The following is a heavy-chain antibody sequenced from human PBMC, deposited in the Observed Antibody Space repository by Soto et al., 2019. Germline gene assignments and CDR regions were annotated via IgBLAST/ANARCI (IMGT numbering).Heavy chain of an antibody. D-gene: IGHD2-8*01. CDR2: LSASGRT. CDR3: ARGMGRYFEL. CDR1: GDSIGKFY. Sequence: SETLSFTCDISGDSIGKFYWRCIRQPAGKGLESLGRLSASGRTNYSPSLQSRVTMSLDWSKNRFSLRLTSVSAADTAVYFCARGMGRYFELWGRGSLVTVSS. V-gene: IGHV4-4*07. J-gene: IGHJ2*01.